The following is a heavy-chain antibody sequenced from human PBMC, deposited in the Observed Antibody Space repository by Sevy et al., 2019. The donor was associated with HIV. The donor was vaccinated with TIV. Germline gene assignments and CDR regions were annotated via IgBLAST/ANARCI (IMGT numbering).Heavy chain of an antibody. CDR1: GFTFSSYA. CDR2: ISGSGGSP. J-gene: IGHJ4*02. V-gene: IGHV3-23*01. CDR3: AKLVRDCSGGSCPGGFDY. D-gene: IGHD2-15*01. Sequence: GGSLRLSCAASGFTFSSYAMSWVRQAPGKGLEWVSAISGSGGSPYYADSVKGRFTISRDNSKNTLYLQMNSLRAEDTAVYYCAKLVRDCSGGSCPGGFDYWGQGTLVTVSS.